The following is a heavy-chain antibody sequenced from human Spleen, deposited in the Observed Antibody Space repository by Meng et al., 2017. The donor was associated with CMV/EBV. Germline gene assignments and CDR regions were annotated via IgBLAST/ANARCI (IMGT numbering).Heavy chain of an antibody. CDR3: ARDGGSQNILTGYYPYYYYYYGMDV. Sequence: SETLSLTCAVYGGSFSGYYWSWIRQPPGKGLEWIGEINHSGSTNYNPSLKSRVTISVDTSKNQFSLKLSSVTAADTAVYYCARDGGSQNILTGYYPYYYYYYGMDVWGQGTTVTVSS. V-gene: IGHV4-34*01. D-gene: IGHD3-9*01. J-gene: IGHJ6*02. CDR1: GGSFSGYY. CDR2: INHSGST.